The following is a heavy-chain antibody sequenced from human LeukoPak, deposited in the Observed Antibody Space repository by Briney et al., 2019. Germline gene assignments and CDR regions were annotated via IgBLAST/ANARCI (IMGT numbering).Heavy chain of an antibody. CDR3: ARVKIFGVVKNWFDP. CDR1: GGSFSGYY. CDR2: INHSGST. Sequence: SETLSLTCAVYGGSFSGYYWSWIRQPPGKGLEWIGEINHSGSTNYNPSLKSRVTISVDTSKNQCSLKLSSVTAADTAVYYCARVKIFGVVKNWFDPWGQGTLVTVSS. V-gene: IGHV4-34*01. D-gene: IGHD3-3*01. J-gene: IGHJ5*02.